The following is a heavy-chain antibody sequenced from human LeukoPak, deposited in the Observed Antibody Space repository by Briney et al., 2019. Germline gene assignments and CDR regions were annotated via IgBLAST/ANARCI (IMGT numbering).Heavy chain of an antibody. CDR3: ARTTYCGGDCYSVGVDY. Sequence: GGSLRLSCAVSGFTFSNYAMNWVRQAPRKGLEWVSSISSSSSYIYYADSVKGRFTISRDNAKNSLYLQMNSLRAEDTAVYYCARTTYCGGDCYSVGVDYWGQGTLVTVSS. D-gene: IGHD2-21*02. V-gene: IGHV3-21*01. J-gene: IGHJ4*02. CDR2: ISSSSSYI. CDR1: GFTFSNYA.